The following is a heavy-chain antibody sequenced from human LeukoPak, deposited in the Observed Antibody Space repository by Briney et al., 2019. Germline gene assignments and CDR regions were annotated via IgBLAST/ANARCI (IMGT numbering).Heavy chain of an antibody. Sequence: PGGSLRLSCAASGFTFDDYAMHWVPQAPGKGLEWVLGISWNSGSIGYADSVKGRFTISRDNAKNSVYLQMNSLRAEDTAVYYCARGGALGMDVWGQGTTVTVSS. D-gene: IGHD1-26*01. CDR2: ISWNSGSI. CDR1: GFTFDDYA. V-gene: IGHV3-9*01. J-gene: IGHJ6*02. CDR3: ARGGALGMDV.